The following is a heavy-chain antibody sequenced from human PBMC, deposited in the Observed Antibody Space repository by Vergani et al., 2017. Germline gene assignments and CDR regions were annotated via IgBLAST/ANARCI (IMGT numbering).Heavy chain of an antibody. J-gene: IGHJ4*02. CDR2: IWYDGSNK. V-gene: IGHV3-33*01. CDR3: ARGPAKDYGDYDHFDY. CDR1: GFTFSSYD. D-gene: IGHD4-17*01. Sequence: QVQLVESGGGVVQPGRSLRLSCAASGFTFSSYDMHWVRQAPGKGLEWVAVIWYDGSNKYYADSVKGRFTISRDNSKNTLYLQMNSLRAEDTAVYYCARGPAKDYGDYDHFDYWGQGTLVTVSS.